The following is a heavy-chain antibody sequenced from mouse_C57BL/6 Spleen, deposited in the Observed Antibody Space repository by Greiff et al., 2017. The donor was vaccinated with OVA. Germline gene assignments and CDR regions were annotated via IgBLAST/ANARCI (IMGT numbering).Heavy chain of an antibody. J-gene: IGHJ2*01. CDR3: ARKGTTVVATGYFDY. CDR1: GYTFTSYG. CDR2: IYPRSGNT. Sequence: VQLKESGAELARPGASVKLSCKASGYTFTSYGISWVKQRTGPGLEWIGEIYPRSGNTYYNEKFKGKATLTADKSSRTAYMELRSLTSEDSAVYFCARKGTTVVATGYFDYWGQGTTLTVSS. D-gene: IGHD1-1*01. V-gene: IGHV1-81*01.